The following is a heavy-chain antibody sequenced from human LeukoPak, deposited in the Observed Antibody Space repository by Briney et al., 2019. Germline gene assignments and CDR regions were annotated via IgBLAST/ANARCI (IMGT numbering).Heavy chain of an antibody. Sequence: SETLSLTCTVSGGSISSSSYYWGWIRQPPGKGLEWIGSIYYSGTTYYNPSLKSRVTLSVDTSKNQFSLKLSSVTAADTAVYYCASLSGALHSWFDPWGQGTLVTVSS. J-gene: IGHJ5*02. V-gene: IGHV4-39*07. D-gene: IGHD2-15*01. CDR3: ASLSGALHSWFDP. CDR1: GGSISSSSYY. CDR2: IYYSGTT.